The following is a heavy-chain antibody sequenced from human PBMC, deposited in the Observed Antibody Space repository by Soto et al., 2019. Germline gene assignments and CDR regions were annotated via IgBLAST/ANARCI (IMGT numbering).Heavy chain of an antibody. Sequence: GESLKISCAASGFTFGDYAMSWVRQAPGKGLEWVSGLSSTGGGTYYADSVKGRFTISRDNSKNTLYLQMNSLRAEDTAKYYCAKGTLTTVTPIDYWGRGTLVTVSS. CDR2: LSSTGGGT. CDR3: AKGTLTTVTPIDY. V-gene: IGHV3-23*01. J-gene: IGHJ4*02. CDR1: GFTFGDYA. D-gene: IGHD4-17*01.